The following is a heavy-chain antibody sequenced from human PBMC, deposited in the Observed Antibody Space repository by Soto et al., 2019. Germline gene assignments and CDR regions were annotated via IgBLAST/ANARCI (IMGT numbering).Heavy chain of an antibody. Sequence: GSLRLSCAASGFTFSDYYMSWIRQAPGKGLEWVSYISSSGSTIYYADSVKGRFTISRDNAKNSLYLQMNSLRAEDTAVYYCAREVIGSGWHYDFWSGYSADAFDIWGQGTMVTVSS. CDR3: AREVIGSGWHYDFWSGYSADAFDI. CDR2: ISSSGSTI. J-gene: IGHJ3*02. V-gene: IGHV3-11*01. CDR1: GFTFSDYY. D-gene: IGHD3-3*01.